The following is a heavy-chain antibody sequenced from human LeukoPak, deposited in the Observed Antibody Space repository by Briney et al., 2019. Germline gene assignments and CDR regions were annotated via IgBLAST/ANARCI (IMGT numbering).Heavy chain of an antibody. CDR1: GGSISSYY. D-gene: IGHD2-8*02. CDR2: IYYSGST. J-gene: IGHJ4*02. Sequence: SETLSLTCTVSGGSISSYYWTWIRQPPGKGLEWIGYIYYSGSTSYNPSLMSRVTFSVDTSRNQFSLKLSSVTAADTAVYYCARGIRPWYYFDYWGQGTLVTVSS. CDR3: ARGIRPWYYFDY. V-gene: IGHV4-59*01.